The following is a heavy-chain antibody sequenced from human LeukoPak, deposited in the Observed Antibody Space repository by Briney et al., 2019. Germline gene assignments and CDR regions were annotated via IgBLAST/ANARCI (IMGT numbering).Heavy chain of an antibody. J-gene: IGHJ6*02. D-gene: IGHD1-1*01. Sequence: GGSLRLSCAASGFTFSSYWMSWVRQAPGKGLEWVANIKQDGGEKYYVDSVKGRFTISRDNSKNTLYLQMNSLRAEDTAVYYCARNDYQGYYYYGMDVWGQGTTVTVSS. V-gene: IGHV3-7*01. CDR3: ARNDYQGYYYYGMDV. CDR2: IKQDGGEK. CDR1: GFTFSSYW.